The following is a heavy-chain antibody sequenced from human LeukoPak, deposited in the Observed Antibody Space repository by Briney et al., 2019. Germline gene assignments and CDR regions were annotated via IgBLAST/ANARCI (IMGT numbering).Heavy chain of an antibody. CDR2: IKQDGSER. V-gene: IGHV3-7*01. D-gene: IGHD3-22*01. J-gene: IGHJ4*02. Sequence: GGSLRLSSEASGFSMSVYWMSWVRQAPGKGMEWVGNIKQDGSERNYVDSVKGRFTISRDNAKKSLYLQINSLRAEDTAVYYCARDWGAYYHFFDYWGQGTLVTVSS. CDR3: ARDWGAYYHFFDY. CDR1: GFSMSVYW.